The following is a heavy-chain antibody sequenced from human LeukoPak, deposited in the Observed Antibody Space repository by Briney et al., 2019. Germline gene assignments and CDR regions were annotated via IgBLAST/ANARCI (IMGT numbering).Heavy chain of an antibody. V-gene: IGHV3-23*01. CDR3: AKSMGYYYDSSGFDY. J-gene: IGHJ4*02. Sequence: GGSLRLSCAASGFTFSSYAMSWARQAPGKGLEWVSAISGSGGSTYYADSVKGRFTISRDNSKNTLYLQMNSLRAEDTAVYYCAKSMGYYYDSSGFDYWGQGTLVTVSS. CDR1: GFTFSSYA. CDR2: ISGSGGST. D-gene: IGHD3-22*01.